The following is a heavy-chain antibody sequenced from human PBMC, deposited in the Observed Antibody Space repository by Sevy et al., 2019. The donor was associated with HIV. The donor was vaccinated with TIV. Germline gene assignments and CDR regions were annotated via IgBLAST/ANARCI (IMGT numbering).Heavy chain of an antibody. D-gene: IGHD6-13*01. CDR2: TRNKADGYTT. V-gene: IGHV3-72*01. Sequence: GGSLRLSCVASGFTFSDHYMEWVRQAPGKGLEWVGRTRNKADGYTTEYAASVKGRFTISRDESKNSLYVQMNSLKAEDTAVYYCATHAGIAAAGRVFDYWAQGTLVTVSS. CDR3: ATHAGIAAAGRVFDY. CDR1: GFTFSDHY. J-gene: IGHJ4*02.